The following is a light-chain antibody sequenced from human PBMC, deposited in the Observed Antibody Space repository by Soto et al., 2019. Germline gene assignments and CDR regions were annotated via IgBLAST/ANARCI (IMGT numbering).Light chain of an antibody. J-gene: IGKJ2*01. CDR3: QQYNNWPYT. CDR1: PISSN. V-gene: IGKV3-15*01. Sequence: VVTQSPASLSVSPGGRVTISCRAGPISSNLAWHQQRPGQAPRLLIYGASVRATGVPARFSGSGSGAEFTLTIDSLQSEDYAVYFCQQYNNWPYTFGQGTKGDIK. CDR2: GAS.